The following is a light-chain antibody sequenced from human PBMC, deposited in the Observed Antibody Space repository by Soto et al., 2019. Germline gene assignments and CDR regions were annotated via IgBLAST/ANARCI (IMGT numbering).Light chain of an antibody. CDR2: DAS. J-gene: IGKJ1*01. V-gene: IGKV1-5*01. Sequence: DIQITQSPSTLSASVGDRVTITCRASQSVGTWLAWYQQKPGKAPELLISDASSLESGVPSRFSGSGSGTEFTLTISSLLPDDFATYYCQQYNTDSSWAFGQGTKVEIK. CDR1: QSVGTW. CDR3: QQYNTDSSWA.